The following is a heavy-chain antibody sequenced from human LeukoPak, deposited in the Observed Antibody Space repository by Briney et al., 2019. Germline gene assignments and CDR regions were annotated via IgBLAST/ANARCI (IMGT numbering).Heavy chain of an antibody. Sequence: PGGSLRFSCAASGFTFSNYWMSWVRQAPGKGLEWVANIKEDGSEKYYVDSVKGRFTISRDNSKNTLYLQMNSLRAEDTAVYYCAKAGGFWSGYSPYWGQGTLVTVSS. J-gene: IGHJ4*02. CDR2: IKEDGSEK. V-gene: IGHV3-7*03. D-gene: IGHD3-3*01. CDR3: AKAGGFWSGYSPY. CDR1: GFTFSNYW.